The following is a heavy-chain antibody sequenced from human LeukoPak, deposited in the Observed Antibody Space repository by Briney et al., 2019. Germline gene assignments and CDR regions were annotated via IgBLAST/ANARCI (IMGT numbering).Heavy chain of an antibody. CDR3: ARAPMVRGVIIMAVTDY. D-gene: IGHD3-10*01. CDR2: INTNTGNP. CDR1: GYTFTSYA. J-gene: IGHJ4*02. Sequence: ASVKVSCKASGYTFTSYAMNWVRQAPGQGLEWMGWINTNTGNPTYAQGFTGRFVFSLDTSVSTAYLQISSLKAEDTAVYYCARAPMVRGVIIMAVTDYWGQGTLVTVSS. V-gene: IGHV7-4-1*02.